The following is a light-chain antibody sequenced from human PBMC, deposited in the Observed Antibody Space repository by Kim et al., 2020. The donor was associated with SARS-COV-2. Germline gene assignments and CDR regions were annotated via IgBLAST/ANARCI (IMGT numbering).Light chain of an antibody. Sequence: APGKTARVTCEGNNIGSKSLHWYQQKPGRAPVLVIYYGSDRPSGIPERFSGSNSGNTATLTISRVEAGDEADYYCQVWDSSSDHPVFGGGTQLTVL. CDR2: YGS. V-gene: IGLV3-21*04. CDR3: QVWDSSSDHPV. CDR1: NIGSKS. J-gene: IGLJ2*01.